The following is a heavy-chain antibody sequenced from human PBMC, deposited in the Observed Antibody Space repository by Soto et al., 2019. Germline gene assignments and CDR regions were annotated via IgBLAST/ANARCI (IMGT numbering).Heavy chain of an antibody. D-gene: IGHD3-3*01. Sequence: SETLSLTCTVSGGSISSYYWSWIRQPPGKGLEWIGYIYYSGSTNYNPSLKSRVTISVDTSKNQFSLKLSSVTAADTAVYYCARVNVLRFLEWPTKFDPWGQGTLVTVSS. CDR2: IYYSGST. J-gene: IGHJ5*02. V-gene: IGHV4-59*01. CDR1: GGSISSYY. CDR3: ARVNVLRFLEWPTKFDP.